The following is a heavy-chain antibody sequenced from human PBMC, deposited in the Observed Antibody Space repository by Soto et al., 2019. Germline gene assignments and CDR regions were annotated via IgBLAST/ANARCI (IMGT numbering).Heavy chain of an antibody. J-gene: IGHJ3*01. CDR2: VYYSGST. D-gene: IGHD6-13*01. V-gene: IGHV4-39*02. CDR3: ARPVGVEQQLVHDAFDL. Sequence: QLQLQESGPGLVKPSETLSLTCTVSGGSITSGSYYWGCIRQPPGKGLQWIGSVYYSGSTYYNPSLRSRVTISVDPSKNHFSLRLRSVTAADTAVYYCARPVGVEQQLVHDAFDLWGQGTMVAVSS. CDR1: GGSITSGSYY.